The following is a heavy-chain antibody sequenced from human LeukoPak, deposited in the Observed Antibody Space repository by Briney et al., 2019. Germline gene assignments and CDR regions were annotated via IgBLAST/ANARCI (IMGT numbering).Heavy chain of an antibody. Sequence: ASVKVSCKASGGTFSSYAISWVRQAPGQGLEWMGRIIPILGIANYAQKFQGRVTITADKSTSTAYMELSSLRSEDTAVYYCAREVEMAKILRDEDEYYFDYWGQGTLVTVCS. J-gene: IGHJ4*02. CDR2: IIPILGIA. D-gene: IGHD5-24*01. CDR3: AREVEMAKILRDEDEYYFDY. V-gene: IGHV1-69*04. CDR1: GGTFSSYA.